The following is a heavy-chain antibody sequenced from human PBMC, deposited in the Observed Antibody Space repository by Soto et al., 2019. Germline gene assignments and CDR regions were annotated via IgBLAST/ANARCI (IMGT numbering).Heavy chain of an antibody. CDR1: GFTFRSGA. V-gene: IGHV3-23*01. Sequence: EVQLLESGGGLVQPGGSLRLSCSASGFTFRSGAKGWVRQAPGKELEWISDIIDSGGSTYYADSVKGRFTISRDNSKSTLYLQMNSLRAEDTALYYCAKGRSYYYYYGVDVWGQGTTVTVSS. CDR3: AKGRSYYYYYGVDV. J-gene: IGHJ6*02. CDR2: IIDSGGST.